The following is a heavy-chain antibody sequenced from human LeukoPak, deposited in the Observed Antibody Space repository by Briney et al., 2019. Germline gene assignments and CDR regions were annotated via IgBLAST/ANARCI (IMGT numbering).Heavy chain of an antibody. D-gene: IGHD3-9*01. CDR3: ARVPGYFDWLLDY. Sequence: SVKVSCKASGGTFSSYAISWVRQAPGQGLEWMGRIIPILGIANYAQKFQGRVTITADKSTSTAYMELSSLRSGDTAVYYCARVPGYFDWLLDYWGQGTLVTVSS. V-gene: IGHV1-69*04. J-gene: IGHJ4*02. CDR2: IIPILGIA. CDR1: GGTFSSYA.